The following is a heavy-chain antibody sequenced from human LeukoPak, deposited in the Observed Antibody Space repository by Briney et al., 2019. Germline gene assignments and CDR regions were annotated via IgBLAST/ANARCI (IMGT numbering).Heavy chain of an antibody. J-gene: IGHJ4*02. D-gene: IGHD2-2*01. Sequence: GGSLRLSCAASGFTFSSDAMSWVRQAPGKGLEWVSAICGSGGSTYYADSVKGPFTISRDNYKNTLFLQMNSLRAEETAVYYCAKARGGIVVVPAAYCFDYWGQGTLVTVSS. CDR1: GFTFSSDA. CDR2: ICGSGGST. V-gene: IGHV3-23*01. CDR3: AKARGGIVVVPAAYCFDY.